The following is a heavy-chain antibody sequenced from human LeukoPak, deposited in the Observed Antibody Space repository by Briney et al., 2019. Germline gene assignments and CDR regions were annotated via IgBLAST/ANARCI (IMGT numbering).Heavy chain of an antibody. V-gene: IGHV3-33*08. CDR2: IWYDGSNK. Sequence: QTGGSLRLSCAVSGFTFSNFWMSWVRQAPGKGLEWVAVIWYDGSNKYYADSVKGRFTISRDNSKNTLYLQMNSLRAEDTAVYYCARDSGYDTYYYYGMDVWGQGTTVTVSS. CDR3: ARDSGYDTYYYYGMDV. D-gene: IGHD5-12*01. J-gene: IGHJ6*02. CDR1: GFTFSNFW.